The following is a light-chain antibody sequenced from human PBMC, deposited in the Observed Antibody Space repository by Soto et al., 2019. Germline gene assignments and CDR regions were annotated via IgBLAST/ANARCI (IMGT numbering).Light chain of an antibody. J-gene: IGKJ1*01. CDR2: GAS. CDR1: QSFRFNY. CDR3: QHYLSAPWT. Sequence: EIVLTQSPGTLSLSPGERATLSCRASQSFRFNYLAWYRQKPGQAPRLLIYGASTRATGIPDRFSGSGSGTDITLTISRLEPEDFAVYYCQHYLSAPWTFGQGTRVEI. V-gene: IGKV3-20*01.